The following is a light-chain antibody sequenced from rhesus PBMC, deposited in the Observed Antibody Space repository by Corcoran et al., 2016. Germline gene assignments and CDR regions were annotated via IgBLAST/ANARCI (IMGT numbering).Light chain of an antibody. CDR3: EAWDSSLRSDV. Sequence: QSVLTQPPSASGAPGQSVTISCSGSSSNIGSNEVYWYQQIPGTAPSLLIYYSNQRPSGVPDRFSGSKAGTSASLAISGLRPEDEAVYYCEAWDSSLRSDVFGSGTKST. CDR2: YSN. J-gene: IGLJ6*01. CDR1: SSNIGSNE. V-gene: IGLV1-81*01.